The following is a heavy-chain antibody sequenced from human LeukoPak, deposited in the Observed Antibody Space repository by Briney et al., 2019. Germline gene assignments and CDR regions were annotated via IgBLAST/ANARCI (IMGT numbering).Heavy chain of an antibody. J-gene: IGHJ4*02. D-gene: IGHD6-19*01. CDR3: ARGSSSGYSFDS. CDR2: ILGNGHAS. Sequence: GGSLRLSCVASGFTFSSYPMHWARQAPDKGLEYLSAILGNGHASFYADSVKGRFTISRDNSKNTLYLQMGNLRADDMAVYYCARGSSSGYSFDSWGQGTLVTVSS. V-gene: IGHV3-64*02. CDR1: GFTFSSYP.